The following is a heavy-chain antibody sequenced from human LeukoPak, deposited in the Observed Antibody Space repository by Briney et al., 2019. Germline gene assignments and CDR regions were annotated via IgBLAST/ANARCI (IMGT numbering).Heavy chain of an antibody. J-gene: IGHJ6*02. Sequence: SETLSLTCAVYGGSFSGYYWSWIRQPPGKGLKWIGEINHSGSTNYNPSLKSRVTISVDTSKNQFSLKLSSVTAADTAVYYCARGDVVVPAATGDYYYYYGMDVWGQGTTVTVSS. CDR2: INHSGST. D-gene: IGHD2-2*01. CDR3: ARGDVVVPAATGDYYYYYGMDV. V-gene: IGHV4-34*01. CDR1: GGSFSGYY.